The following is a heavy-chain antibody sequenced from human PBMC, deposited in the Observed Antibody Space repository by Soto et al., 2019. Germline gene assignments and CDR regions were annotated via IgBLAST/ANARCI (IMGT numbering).Heavy chain of an antibody. CDR1: GGTFSSYA. CDR2: IIPIFGTA. CDR3: ARGPSVVRGYSSGWQHDY. J-gene: IGHJ4*02. V-gene: IGHV1-69*06. D-gene: IGHD6-19*01. Sequence: ASVKVSCKASGGTFSSYAISWVRQAPGQGLEWMGGIIPIFGTANYAQKFQGRVTITADKSTSTAYMELSSLRSEDTAVYYCARGPSVVRGYSSGWQHDYWGQGTLVTSPQ.